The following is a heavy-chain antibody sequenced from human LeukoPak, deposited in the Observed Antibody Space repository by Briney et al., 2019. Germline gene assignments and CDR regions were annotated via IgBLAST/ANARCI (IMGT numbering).Heavy chain of an antibody. J-gene: IGHJ4*02. CDR1: GGSISNYY. D-gene: IGHD3-22*01. CDR3: AKSRVVVITTGIDY. V-gene: IGHV4-59*01. Sequence: SETLSLTCTVSGGSISNYYWTWIRQPPGKGLEWIGFISYSGNTNYNPSLKSRVTISLDTSKNQFSLKLISVTAEDTAVYYCAKSRVVVITTGIDYWGQGTLVTVSS. CDR2: ISYSGNT.